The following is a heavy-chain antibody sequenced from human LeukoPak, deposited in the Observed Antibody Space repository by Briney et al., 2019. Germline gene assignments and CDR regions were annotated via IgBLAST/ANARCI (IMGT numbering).Heavy chain of an antibody. Sequence: GGSLRLSCAASGFTFSSYAMSWVRQAPGKGLERVSAISGSGGSTYYADSVMGRFTISRDNSKNTLYLQMNSLRAEDTAVYYCEGQLERLWFSAPCYWGQGTLVTVSS. J-gene: IGHJ4*02. D-gene: IGHD1-1*01. V-gene: IGHV3-23*01. CDR2: ISGSGGST. CDR1: GFTFSSYA. CDR3: EGQLERLWFSAPCY.